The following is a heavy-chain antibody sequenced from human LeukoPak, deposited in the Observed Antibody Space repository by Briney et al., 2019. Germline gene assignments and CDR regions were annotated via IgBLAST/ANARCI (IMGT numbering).Heavy chain of an antibody. CDR1: GLTFSDYY. D-gene: IGHD6-13*01. Sequence: GGSLRLSCAASGLTFSDYYMSWICQAPGRGLEWLSYISGSGSNIYCGDSVRGGFTISRDNAKTSLFLEMNSLRAEDTAVYFCARPGYTSNWTPEYFQYWGRGTLVTVSS. CDR3: ARPGYTSNWTPEYFQY. CDR2: ISGSGSNI. J-gene: IGHJ1*01. V-gene: IGHV3-11*01.